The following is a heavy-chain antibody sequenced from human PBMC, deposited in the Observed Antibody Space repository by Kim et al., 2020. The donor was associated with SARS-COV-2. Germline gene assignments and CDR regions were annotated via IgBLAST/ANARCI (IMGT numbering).Heavy chain of an antibody. Sequence: GGSLRLSCATSGFTFSDYEMNWVRQAPGKGLEWVSFINKSSATIYYADSVQGRFTISRDNAKNSLYLQMNSLRDEDTALYYCVRDGVGGAFDICGEGTMVSVSS. CDR3: VRDGVGGAFDI. D-gene: IGHD2-8*01. J-gene: IGHJ3*02. CDR2: INKSSATI. V-gene: IGHV3-48*02. CDR1: GFTFSDYE.